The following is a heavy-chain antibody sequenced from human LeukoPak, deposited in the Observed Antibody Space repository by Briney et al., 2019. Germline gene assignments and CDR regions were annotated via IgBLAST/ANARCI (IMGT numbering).Heavy chain of an antibody. J-gene: IGHJ4*02. Sequence: GGTLRLSCAASGFTFSSYGMSWVRQAPGKGLEWVSAISGSGGSTYYADSVKGRFTISRDNFKNTLYLQMNSLRAEDTAVYYCANRDVWGSYRYPGDFDYWGQGTLVTVSS. CDR3: ANRDVWGSYRYPGDFDY. V-gene: IGHV3-23*01. CDR1: GFTFSSYG. CDR2: ISGSGGST. D-gene: IGHD3-16*02.